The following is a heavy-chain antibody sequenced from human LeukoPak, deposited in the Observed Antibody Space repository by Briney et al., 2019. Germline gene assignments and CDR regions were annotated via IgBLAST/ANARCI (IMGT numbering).Heavy chain of an antibody. CDR2: MYLSGTT. CDR3: AGLVGRYSSGLYYYYFDY. D-gene: IGHD3-22*01. J-gene: IGHJ4*02. CDR1: GGSINSLDL. V-gene: IGHV4-4*02. Sequence: SWTLSLTCTVSGGSINSLDLWSWVRQPPGKGLEWIGEMYLSGTTHSNPSVKSRVTISIDKSKNQFFLNLSSVTAADTAVYYCAGLVGRYSSGLYYYYFDYWGQGTLVTVSS.